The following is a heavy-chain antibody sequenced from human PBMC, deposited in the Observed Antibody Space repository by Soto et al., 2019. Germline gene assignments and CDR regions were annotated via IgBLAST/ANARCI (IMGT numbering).Heavy chain of an antibody. CDR3: ARDKITVYFDY. CDR1: GGSFSGYY. CDR2: INHSGST. J-gene: IGHJ4*02. V-gene: IGHV4-34*01. D-gene: IGHD3-10*01. Sequence: SETLSLTCTVYGGSFSGYYWTWIRQPPGTGLEWIGEINHSGSTNYNPSLKSRVTISVDTSKNQFSLKLTSVTAADTAVYYCARDKITVYFDYWGQGTLVTVSS.